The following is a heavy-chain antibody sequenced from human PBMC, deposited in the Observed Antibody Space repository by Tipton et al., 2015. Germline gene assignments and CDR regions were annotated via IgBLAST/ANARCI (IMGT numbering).Heavy chain of an antibody. V-gene: IGHV4-34*01. J-gene: IGHJ6*02. CDR3: ARVDILLSQGGMDV. CDR2: INHSGRT. Sequence: GLVKPSETLSLTCAVYGGSFSGYYWSWIRQPPGKGLEWIGEINHSGRTNYNPSLKSRVTISVDKFKNQFSLELNSVTAADTAVYYCARVDILLSQGGMDVWGQGTTVTVSS. D-gene: IGHD3-10*01. CDR1: GGSFSGYY.